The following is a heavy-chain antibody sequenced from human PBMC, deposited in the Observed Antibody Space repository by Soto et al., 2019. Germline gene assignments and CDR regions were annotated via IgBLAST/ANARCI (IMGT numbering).Heavy chain of an antibody. V-gene: IGHV3-15*05. CDR2: IKSKTDGGTT. CDR3: TTYRMAARQIYYFGFDF. CDR1: GFTFSNAW. D-gene: IGHD6-6*01. J-gene: IGHJ6*02. Sequence: GGSLRLSCAASGFTFSNAWMTWVRQAPGKGLEWVGRIKSKTDGGTTDYAAPVKGRFTISRDDSKNTLYLQMNSLKTEDTSVYYCTTYRMAARQIYYFGFDFWGQGTTVTVSS.